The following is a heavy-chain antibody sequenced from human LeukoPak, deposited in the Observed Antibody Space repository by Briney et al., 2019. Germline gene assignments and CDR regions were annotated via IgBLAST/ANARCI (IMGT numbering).Heavy chain of an antibody. Sequence: GGSLRLFCAASGFTFSNYGMNWVRQAPGKGLEWVSIITSGVGITYYADSVKGRFTISRDNSKNTLYLQMNSLRAEDTAVYYCAKGDYYDFDYWGQGTLVTVSS. J-gene: IGHJ4*02. CDR3: AKGDYYDFDY. V-gene: IGHV3-23*01. CDR1: GFTFSNYG. CDR2: ITSGVGIT. D-gene: IGHD3-10*01.